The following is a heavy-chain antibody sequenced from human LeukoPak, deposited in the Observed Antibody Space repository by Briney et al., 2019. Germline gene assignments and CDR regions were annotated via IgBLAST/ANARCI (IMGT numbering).Heavy chain of an antibody. J-gene: IGHJ6*02. Sequence: GGSLRLSCAASGFTFSSYSMNWVRQAPGKGLEWVSSISSSSSYIYYADSVKGRFTISRDNSKNTLYLQMNSLRAEDTAVYYCAKMGDLYGSGTYGFYGMDVWGQGTTVTVSS. D-gene: IGHD3-10*01. V-gene: IGHV3-21*01. CDR2: ISSSSSYI. CDR3: AKMGDLYGSGTYGFYGMDV. CDR1: GFTFSSYS.